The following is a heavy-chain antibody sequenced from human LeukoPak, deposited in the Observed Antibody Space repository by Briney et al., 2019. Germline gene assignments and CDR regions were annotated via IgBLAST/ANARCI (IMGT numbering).Heavy chain of an antibody. CDR2: IKQDGSEK. J-gene: IGHJ6*02. CDR1: GFTFSRHW. Sequence: PGGSLRLSCAVSGFTFSRHWMSWVRQAPGKGLEWLANIKQDGSEKYYVDSVEGRFTISRDNAKNSLYLQMNSLRAEDTAVYSCARSYYGSGTSYGMDVWGQGTTVTVSS. V-gene: IGHV3-7*01. CDR3: ARSYYGSGTSYGMDV. D-gene: IGHD3-10*01.